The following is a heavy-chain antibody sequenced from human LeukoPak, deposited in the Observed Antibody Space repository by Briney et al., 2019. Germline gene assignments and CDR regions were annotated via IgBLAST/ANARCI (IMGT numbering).Heavy chain of an antibody. J-gene: IGHJ4*02. CDR3: ARGLAADSDY. CDR1: GYTFTSYG. D-gene: IGHD3-3*02. CDR2: IIPIFGTA. V-gene: IGHV1-69*13. Sequence: GASVTVSCKASGYTFTSYGISWVRQAPGQGLEWMGGIIPIFGTANYAQKFQGRVTITADESTSTAYMELSSLRSEDTAVYYCARGLAADSDYWGQGTLVTVSS.